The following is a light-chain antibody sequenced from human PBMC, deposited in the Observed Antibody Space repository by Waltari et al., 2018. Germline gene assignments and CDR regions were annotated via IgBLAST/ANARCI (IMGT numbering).Light chain of an antibody. CDR1: RGDVGGYDY. J-gene: IGLJ2*01. CDR2: DVK. Sequence: QSVLTQPASVSGSPGQSITISCTGTRGDVGGYDYVSWYQQQPGKAPKLMIYDVKNRPSWVSIRFSGSKSGDTASLTISGLQAEDEADYYCSSHAVTATLLFGGGTTLTVL. CDR3: SSHAVTATLL. V-gene: IGLV2-14*03.